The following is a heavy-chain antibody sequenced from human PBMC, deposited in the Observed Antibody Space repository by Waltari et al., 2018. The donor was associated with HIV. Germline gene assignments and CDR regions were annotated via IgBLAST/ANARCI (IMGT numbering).Heavy chain of an antibody. CDR2: IYYSGTT. CDR1: GDSISSSVYY. CDR3: ARQLYYEFWSGLKWGDGMDV. D-gene: IGHD3-3*01. V-gene: IGHV4-39*01. Sequence: QLQLQESGPGLVKPSETLSLTCTVSGDSISSSVYYWGWIRQPPGKGLEWIGSIYYSGTTYYDPSLKSRVSMSVDTSKNQCALKMSSVTAGDTAVYYCARQLYYEFWSGLKWGDGMDVWGQGTTVTVAS. J-gene: IGHJ6*02.